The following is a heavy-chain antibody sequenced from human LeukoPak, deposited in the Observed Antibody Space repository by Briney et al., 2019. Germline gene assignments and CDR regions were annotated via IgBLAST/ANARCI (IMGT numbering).Heavy chain of an antibody. Sequence: SQTLSLTCAISGDTVSSNSAAWNWIRQSPSRGLEWLGRTYYKSKWYNDYAVSVKSRITITPDTSKKQFPLQLNSVTPEDTAVYYCARGMRAHSNFPYFDYWGQGSRVTVSS. J-gene: IGHJ4*02. D-gene: IGHD4-11*01. V-gene: IGHV6-1*01. CDR2: TYYKSKWYN. CDR3: ARGMRAHSNFPYFDY. CDR1: GDTVSSNSAA.